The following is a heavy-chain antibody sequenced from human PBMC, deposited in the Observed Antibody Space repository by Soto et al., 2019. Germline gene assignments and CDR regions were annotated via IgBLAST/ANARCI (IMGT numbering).Heavy chain of an antibody. CDR3: ARWSGVGVAGMDV. J-gene: IGHJ6*02. CDR2: SFYSGIT. V-gene: IGHV4-30-4*01. CDR1: GDSINSGDYY. Sequence: QVQLQESGPRLVKPLQTLSLTCTVSGDSINSGDYYWSWIRQPPGRGLEWVGYSFYSGITDYNPSLKSLMLMATSKNLFSLRLNSVTAADTAVYFCARWSGVGVAGMDVWGQGTTVSVSS. D-gene: IGHD3-10*01.